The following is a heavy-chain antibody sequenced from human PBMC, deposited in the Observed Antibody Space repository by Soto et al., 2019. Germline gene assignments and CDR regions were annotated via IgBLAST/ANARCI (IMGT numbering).Heavy chain of an antibody. CDR3: TTVGYYYGSGPTYFDY. J-gene: IGHJ4*02. Sequence: PGGSLRLSCAASGFTFSSYGMHWVRQAPGKGLEWVAVIWYDGSNKYYAAPVKGRFTISRDDSKNTRYLQMNSLKTEDTAVYYCTTVGYYYGSGPTYFDYWGQGTLVTVSS. D-gene: IGHD3-10*01. CDR2: IWYDGSNK. V-gene: IGHV3-33*01. CDR1: GFTFSSYG.